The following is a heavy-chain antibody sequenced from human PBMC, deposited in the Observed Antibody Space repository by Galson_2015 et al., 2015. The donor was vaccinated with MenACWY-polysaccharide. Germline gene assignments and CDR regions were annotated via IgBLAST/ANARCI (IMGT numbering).Heavy chain of an antibody. J-gene: IGHJ3*02. D-gene: IGHD6-25*01. CDR1: GFTFDDYA. CDR2: ISWNSGSI. CDR3: ARDRGDPDDDAFDI. Sequence: SLRLSCAASGFTFDDYAMHWVRQAPGKGLEWVSGISWNSGSIGYADSVKGRFTISRDNAKNSLYLQMNSLRAEDTAVYYCARDRGDPDDDAFDIWGQGTMVTVSS. V-gene: IGHV3-9*01.